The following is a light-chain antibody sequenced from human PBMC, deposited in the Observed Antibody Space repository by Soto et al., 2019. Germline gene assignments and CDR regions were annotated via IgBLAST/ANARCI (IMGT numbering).Light chain of an antibody. CDR2: GAS. Sequence: EIVLTQPPGTLSLSPGERATLSCRASQSFNSIYLAWYQQKPGQAPRLLIYGASSRATGIPDRFSGSGSGTDFTLTISRLEPEDFAVYYCQQYGSSPITFGQGTRLEIK. CDR3: QQYGSSPIT. CDR1: QSFNSIY. J-gene: IGKJ5*01. V-gene: IGKV3-20*01.